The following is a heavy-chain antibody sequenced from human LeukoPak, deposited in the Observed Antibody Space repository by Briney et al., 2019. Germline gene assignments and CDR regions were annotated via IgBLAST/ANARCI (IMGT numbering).Heavy chain of an antibody. Sequence: PGGCLRLSCAASGFPFSSYVMSWVRQAPGKGLEWVSGISSSGDSRYYADSMKGRFTISRDNSKNTVYLQMSSLRAEDTAVYYCAQDRGATVTTFAYWGQGTLVSVST. D-gene: IGHD4-17*01. CDR2: ISSSGDSR. CDR3: AQDRGATVTTFAY. J-gene: IGHJ4*02. V-gene: IGHV3-23*01. CDR1: GFPFSSYV.